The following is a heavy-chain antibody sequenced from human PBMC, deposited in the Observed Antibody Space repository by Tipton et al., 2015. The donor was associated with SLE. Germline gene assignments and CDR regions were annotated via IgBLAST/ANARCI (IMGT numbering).Heavy chain of an antibody. D-gene: IGHD5/OR15-5a*01. J-gene: IGHJ3*02. Sequence: LRLSCTVSGVSISTYYWSWVRQPPGKGLEWIGEINHSGSTNYNPSLKSRVTISVDTSKNQFSLKLSSVTAADTAVYYCAGVSRDAFEIWGPGTMVTVSS. CDR3: AGVSRDAFEI. CDR2: INHSGST. V-gene: IGHV4-34*01. CDR1: GVSISTYY.